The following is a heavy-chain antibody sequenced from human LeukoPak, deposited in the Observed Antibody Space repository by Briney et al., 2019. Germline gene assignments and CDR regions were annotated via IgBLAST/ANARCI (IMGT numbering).Heavy chain of an antibody. V-gene: IGHV3-74*01. CDR1: GFTLSSYW. CDR3: ARAGSYRFDY. J-gene: IGHJ4*02. D-gene: IGHD1-26*01. Sequence: TGGSLRLSCAGSGFTLSSYWIHWVRQGPGKGLVWVSRINTDGSTTTYGDSVKGRFTTSRDNAKNTVFLQMNSLRAEDTAVYYCARAGSYRFDYWGQGTLVTVSS. CDR2: INTDGSTT.